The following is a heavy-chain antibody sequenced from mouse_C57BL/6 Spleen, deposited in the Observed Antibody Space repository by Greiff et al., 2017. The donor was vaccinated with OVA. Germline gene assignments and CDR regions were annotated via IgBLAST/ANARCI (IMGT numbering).Heavy chain of an antibody. CDR3: ARDYGNLWYFDV. J-gene: IGHJ1*03. V-gene: IGHV1-18*01. D-gene: IGHD2-1*01. CDR2: INPNNGGT. CDR1: GYTFTDYN. Sequence: EVQLQQSGPELVKPGASVKIPCKASGYTFTDYNMDWVKQSHGKSLEWIGDINPNNGGTIYNQKFKGKATLTVDKSSSTAYMELRSLTSEDTAVEYCARDYGNLWYFDVWGTGTTVTVSS.